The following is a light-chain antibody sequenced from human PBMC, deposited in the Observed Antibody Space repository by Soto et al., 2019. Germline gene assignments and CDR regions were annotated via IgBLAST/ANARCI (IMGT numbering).Light chain of an antibody. J-gene: IGKJ1*01. Sequence: EIVLTQSPGTLSLSPGERATLSCRASQSVSSSYLAWYQQKPGQAPRLLIYGASTRATGIPARFSGSGSGTDFTLTISSLQPEDCATYYCQQANSFPWTFGQGTKVDIK. V-gene: IGKV3D-7*01. CDR2: GAS. CDR3: QQANSFPWT. CDR1: QSVSSSY.